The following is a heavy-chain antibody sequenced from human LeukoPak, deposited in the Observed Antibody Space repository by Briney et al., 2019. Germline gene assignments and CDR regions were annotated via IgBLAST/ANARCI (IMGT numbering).Heavy chain of an antibody. CDR2: INTNNGNP. J-gene: IGHJ4*02. CDR3: ARALSIAAAAGGY. Sequence: GASVKVSCKASGYSFTGYAMNWVRQAPGQGLEWMGWINTNNGNPTYAQGFTGRFVFSLDTSVTTAYLQISSLKTEDTAVYYCARALSIAAAAGGYWGQGTLVTVSS. D-gene: IGHD6-13*01. V-gene: IGHV7-4-1*02. CDR1: GYSFTGYA.